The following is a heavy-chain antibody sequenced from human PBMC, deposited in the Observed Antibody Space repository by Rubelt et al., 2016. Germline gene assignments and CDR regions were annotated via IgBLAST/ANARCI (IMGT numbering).Heavy chain of an antibody. D-gene: IGHD5-18*01. CDR3: ARSDTAMVPTYFDY. Sequence: YSGSTNYNPSLKSRVTISVDTSKNQFSLKLSSVTAADTAVYYCARSDTAMVPTYFDYWGQGTLVTVSS. CDR2: YSGST. V-gene: IGHV4-59*01. J-gene: IGHJ4*02.